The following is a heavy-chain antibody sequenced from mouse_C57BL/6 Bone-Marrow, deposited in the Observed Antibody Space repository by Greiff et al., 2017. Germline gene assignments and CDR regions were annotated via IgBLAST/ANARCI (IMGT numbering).Heavy chain of an antibody. CDR2: IRSKSNNYAT. V-gene: IGHV10-1*01. CDR3: VRADYYAMDY. J-gene: IGHJ4*01. CDR1: GFSFNTYA. Sequence: KLVESGGGLVQPKGSLKLSCAASGFSFNTYAMNWVRQAPGKGLEWVARIRSKSNNYATYYADSVKDRFTISRDDSESMLYLQMNNLKTEDTAMYYCVRADYYAMDYWGQGTSVTVSS.